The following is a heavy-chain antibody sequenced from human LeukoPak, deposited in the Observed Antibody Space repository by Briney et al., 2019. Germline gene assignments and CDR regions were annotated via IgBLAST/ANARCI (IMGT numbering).Heavy chain of an antibody. CDR2: IIPIFGTA. J-gene: IGHJ3*02. Sequence: SVKVSCKASGGTFSSHAISWVRQAPGQGLEWMGGIIPIFGTANYAQKFQGRVTITADEPTSTAYMELSSLRSEDTAVYYCAREFPELEHWAFDIWGQGTMVTVSS. CDR1: GGTFSSHA. D-gene: IGHD1/OR15-1a*01. V-gene: IGHV1-69*13. CDR3: AREFPELEHWAFDI.